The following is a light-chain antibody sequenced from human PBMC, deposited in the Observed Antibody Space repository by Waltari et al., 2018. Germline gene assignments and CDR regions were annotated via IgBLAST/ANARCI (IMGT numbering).Light chain of an antibody. CDR1: NFNIGSNS. CDR3: AAWDDSLSGRV. J-gene: IGLJ2*01. CDR2: RNT. Sequence: QSVLTPPPSLSGTPGQRVPISCSGCNFNIGSNSVYCYQQFPGMAPPLLIYRNTERPSGVPDRFSASKAGASASLAISGLRSEDEADYHCAAWDDSLSGRVFGGGTKLTV. V-gene: IGLV1-47*01.